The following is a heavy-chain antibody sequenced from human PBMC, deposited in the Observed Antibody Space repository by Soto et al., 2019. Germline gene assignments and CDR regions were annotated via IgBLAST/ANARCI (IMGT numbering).Heavy chain of an antibody. CDR1: GGSISSGGYY. D-gene: IGHD6-13*01. V-gene: IGHV4-31*03. Sequence: LSLTCTVSGGSISSGGYYWSWIRQHPGKGLEWIGYIYYSGTTYYNPSLKSRVVISVDTSKNQFSLNLSSVTAADTAVFYCARGFYSSGWYVWFDPWGQGTLVTVSS. CDR2: IYYSGTT. CDR3: ARGFYSSGWYVWFDP. J-gene: IGHJ5*02.